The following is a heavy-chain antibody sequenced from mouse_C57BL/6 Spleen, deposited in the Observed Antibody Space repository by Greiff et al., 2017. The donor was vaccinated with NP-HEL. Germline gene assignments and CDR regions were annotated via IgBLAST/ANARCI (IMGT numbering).Heavy chain of an antibody. V-gene: IGHV1-50*01. CDR2: IDPSDSYT. D-gene: IGHD1-1*01. Sequence: QVQLQQPGAELVKPGASVKLSCKASGYTFTSYWMQWVKQRPGQGLEWIGEIDPSDSYTNYNQKFKGKATLTVDTSSSTAYMQLSSLTSEDSAVYYCARYDYYGIAYWGQGTLVTVSA. CDR1: GYTFTSYW. J-gene: IGHJ3*01. CDR3: ARYDYYGIAY.